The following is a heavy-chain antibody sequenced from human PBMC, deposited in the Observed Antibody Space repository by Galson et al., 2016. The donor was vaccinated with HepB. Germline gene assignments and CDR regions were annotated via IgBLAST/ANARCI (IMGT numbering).Heavy chain of an antibody. Sequence: TLSLTCTVSGGSINTNVYYWSWIRQRPGKGLEWIGYTYYSGSTYYNPSLKSRVTISVDTSNNQFSLELTSVTAADTAVYYCARAFRWYWVSGSLVADWFDPWGQGTLVTVSS. CDR1: GGSINTNVYY. D-gene: IGHD4-23*01. V-gene: IGHV4-31*03. CDR2: TYYSGST. CDR3: ARAFRWYWVSGSLVADWFDP. J-gene: IGHJ5*02.